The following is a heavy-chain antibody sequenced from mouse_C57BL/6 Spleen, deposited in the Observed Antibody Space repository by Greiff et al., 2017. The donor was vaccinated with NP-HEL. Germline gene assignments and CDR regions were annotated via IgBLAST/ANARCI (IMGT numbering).Heavy chain of an antibody. J-gene: IGHJ2*01. CDR2: FNLGSGST. D-gene: IGHD2-1*01. V-gene: IGHV1-55*01. Sequence: QVKLQQPGAELVRPGPSVKMSCKASGYTFTSYWLTWVKQRPGQGLEWFGVFNLGSGSTNYNEKFKSKATLTVDTSTSTAYMQVSRLTSKDSAVYYCARRRGNYDYWGQGTTLTVSS. CDR3: ARRRGNYDY. CDR1: GYTFTSYW.